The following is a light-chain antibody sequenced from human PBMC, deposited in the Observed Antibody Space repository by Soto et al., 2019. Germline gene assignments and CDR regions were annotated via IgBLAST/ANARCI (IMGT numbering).Light chain of an antibody. V-gene: IGLV2-23*02. CDR2: EVI. Sequence: QSALTQPASVSGSPGQSITISCTGTSSDVGTYNLVSWYQQHPGKAPKLMIYEVIKRPSGVSNRFSGSKSGNTASLTISGLQAEDEADYYDCSYAGSSVYVFGTGTKVSVL. J-gene: IGLJ1*01. CDR3: CSYAGSSVYV. CDR1: SSDVGTYNL.